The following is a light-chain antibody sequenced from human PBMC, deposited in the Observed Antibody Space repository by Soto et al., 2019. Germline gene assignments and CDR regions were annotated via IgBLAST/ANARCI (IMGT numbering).Light chain of an antibody. Sequence: QSALTQPRSVSGAPGQSVTISCTGTSSDVGGYNYVSWYQEQPGKATQLMIYAVNARPSVVPDRFSCSKSGNTAPLTISGLQGEEEDYYCGGSYAGRYTCVFGAGTKLTVL. CDR1: SSDVGGYNY. V-gene: IGLV2-11*01. CDR2: AVN. CDR3: GSYAGRYTCV. J-gene: IGLJ1*01.